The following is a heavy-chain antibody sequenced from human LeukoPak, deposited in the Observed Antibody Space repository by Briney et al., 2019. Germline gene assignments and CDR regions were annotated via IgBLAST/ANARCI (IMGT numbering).Heavy chain of an antibody. V-gene: IGHV1-46*01. CDR3: VRHNHMDV. J-gene: IGHJ6*02. Sequence: ASVKVSCKASGYTFTTYSMHWVRQAPGQGLEWMAITNLSGGSTDYTQKFQGRVTVTRGTSTSTVYMELSSLRSEDTAVYYCVRHNHMDVWGQGTTVTVS. CDR2: TNLSGGST. CDR1: GYTFTTYS.